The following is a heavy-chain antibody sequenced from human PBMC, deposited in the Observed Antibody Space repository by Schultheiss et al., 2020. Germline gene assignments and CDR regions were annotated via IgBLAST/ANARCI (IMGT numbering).Heavy chain of an antibody. D-gene: IGHD5-12*01. V-gene: IGHV3-7*01. Sequence: GGSLRLSCAASGFTFSSYWMSWVRQAPGKGLEWVANIKQDGSEKYYVDSVKGRFTISRDNAKNSLYLQMNSLRAEDTAVYYCARDGNSGYNADYYYGMDVWGQGTTVTVSS. CDR1: GFTFSSYW. CDR3: ARDGNSGYNADYYYGMDV. J-gene: IGHJ6*02. CDR2: IKQDGSEK.